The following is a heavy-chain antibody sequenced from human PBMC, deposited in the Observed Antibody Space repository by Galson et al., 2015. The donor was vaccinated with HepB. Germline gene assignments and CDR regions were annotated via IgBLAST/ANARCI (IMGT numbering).Heavy chain of an antibody. V-gene: IGHV1-8*01. CDR1: GYTFTSYD. CDR3: ARGLWRCWLHHYYMDV. D-gene: IGHD5-24*01. CDR2: MNPNSGNT. J-gene: IGHJ6*03. Sequence: SVKVSCKASGYTFTSYDINWVRQATGQGLEWMGWMNPNSGNTGYAQKFQGRVTMSRNTSISTAYMELSSLRSEDTALYDCARGLWRCWLHHYYMDVRGKGTTAAV.